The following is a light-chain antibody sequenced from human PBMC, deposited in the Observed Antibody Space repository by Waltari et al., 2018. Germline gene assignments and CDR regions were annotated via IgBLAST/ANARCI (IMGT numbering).Light chain of an antibody. CDR3: SSQSSNNVVL. CDR2: DVS. Sequence: QSALTQPASVSGSPGQSVTIFCTGTSNDVGGFNSVPWYQEPRGQAPRVIIYDVSDRPSGVSDRFSGSKSGNTASLTISGLQAEDEADYYCSSQSSNNVVLFGGGTKLTVL. J-gene: IGLJ2*01. V-gene: IGLV2-14*01. CDR1: SNDVGGFNS.